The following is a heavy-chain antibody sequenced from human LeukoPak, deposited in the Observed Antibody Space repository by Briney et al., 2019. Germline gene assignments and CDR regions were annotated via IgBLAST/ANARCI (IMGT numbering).Heavy chain of an antibody. D-gene: IGHD6-19*01. CDR1: GFPLSSYA. CDR3: ARGADTGYSSDS. V-gene: IGHV3-74*01. CDR2: INSDARST. Sequence: GGSLRLSCAAFGFPLSSYAMSWVRQAPGKGLVWVSRINSDARSTSYADSVKGRFTISRDNAKNTLYLQMNSLRAEDTAVYYCARGADTGYSSDSWGQGTLVTVSS. J-gene: IGHJ5*02.